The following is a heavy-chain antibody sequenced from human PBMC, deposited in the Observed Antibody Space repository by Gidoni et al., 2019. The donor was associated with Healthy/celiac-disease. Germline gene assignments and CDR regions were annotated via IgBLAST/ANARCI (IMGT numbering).Heavy chain of an antibody. J-gene: IGHJ3*02. CDR1: GYTFTSYA. D-gene: IGHD4-17*01. CDR3: ARAKGGYYGDYGGNDAFDI. V-gene: IGHV1-3*01. Sequence: QVQLVQSGAEVKKPGASVKVSCKASGYTFTSYAMHWGRQAPGQRLEWMGWINAGNGNTKYSQKFQGRVTITRDTSASTAYMELSSLRSEDTAVYYCARAKGGYYGDYGGNDAFDIWGQGTMVTVSS. CDR2: INAGNGNT.